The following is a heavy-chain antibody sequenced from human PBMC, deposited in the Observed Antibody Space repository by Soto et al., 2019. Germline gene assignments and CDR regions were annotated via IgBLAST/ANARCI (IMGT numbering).Heavy chain of an antibody. J-gene: IGHJ5*02. D-gene: IGHD3-3*01. V-gene: IGHV3-30*18. Sequence: QEQLVESGGGVVQPGRSLRLSCAASGFTFSTYGMHWVRQAPGKGLEWVAVISYDGSDKYYADFVKGRFTISRANSKNTLYLQMNSLRAEDTAVYYCAKNAGGYDCWSGQNWFDPWGQGTLGTVSS. CDR3: AKNAGGYDCWSGQNWFDP. CDR2: ISYDGSDK. CDR1: GFTFSTYG.